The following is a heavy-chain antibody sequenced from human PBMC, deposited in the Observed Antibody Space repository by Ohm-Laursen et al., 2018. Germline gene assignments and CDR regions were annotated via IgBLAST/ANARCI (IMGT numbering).Heavy chain of an antibody. D-gene: IGHD2-2*01. Sequence: ASVKVSCKASGYTFNSYGVTWVRQAPGQGLERMGWISAYNGNTNYAQKLQGRVTMTTDTSTSTAYMELRSLRSDDTAVYYCARAPPAAINWFDPWGQGTLVTVSS. CDR2: ISAYNGNT. V-gene: IGHV1-18*01. CDR3: ARAPPAAINWFDP. J-gene: IGHJ5*02. CDR1: GYTFNSYG.